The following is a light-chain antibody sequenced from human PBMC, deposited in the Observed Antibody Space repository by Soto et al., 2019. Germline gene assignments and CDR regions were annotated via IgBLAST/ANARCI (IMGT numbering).Light chain of an antibody. CDR3: QQYGSLVWT. J-gene: IGKJ1*01. CDR1: QSVSSNN. Sequence: EIVLTQFPGTLSLSPGERATLSCRASQSVSSNNLAWYQHKPGQAPRLLISGASNTATGIPDRFSGSGSGTDFTLTISRLAPEDFAVYYCQQYGSLVWTFGQGTKVDIK. V-gene: IGKV3-20*01. CDR2: GAS.